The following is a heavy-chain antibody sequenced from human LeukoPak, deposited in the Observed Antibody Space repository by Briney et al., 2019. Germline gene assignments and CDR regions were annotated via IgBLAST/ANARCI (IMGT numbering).Heavy chain of an antibody. V-gene: IGHV4-39*01. J-gene: IGHJ6*03. CDR1: GGSISSSSYY. CDR3: ARGCCLGWRHYYYYYMDV. Sequence: PSETLSLTCTVSGGSISSSSYYWGWIRQPPGKGLEWIGSIYYSGSTYYNPSLKSRVTISVDTSKNQFSLKLSSVTAADTAVYYCARGCCLGWRHYYYYYMDVWGKGTTVTVSS. D-gene: IGHD2-21*02. CDR2: IYYSGST.